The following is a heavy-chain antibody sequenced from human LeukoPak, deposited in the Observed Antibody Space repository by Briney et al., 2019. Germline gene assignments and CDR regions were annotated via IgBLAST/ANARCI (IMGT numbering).Heavy chain of an antibody. Sequence: PSETLSLTCAVSGGSISSSNWWSWVRQPPGKGLEWIGEIYHSGSTNYNPSLKSRVTISVDKSKNQFSLKLSSVTAADTAVYYCARAEGLYCSSTSCPGDYWGQGTLVTVSS. CDR2: IYHSGST. D-gene: IGHD2-2*01. CDR3: ARAEGLYCSSTSCPGDY. J-gene: IGHJ4*02. CDR1: GGSISSSNW. V-gene: IGHV4-4*02.